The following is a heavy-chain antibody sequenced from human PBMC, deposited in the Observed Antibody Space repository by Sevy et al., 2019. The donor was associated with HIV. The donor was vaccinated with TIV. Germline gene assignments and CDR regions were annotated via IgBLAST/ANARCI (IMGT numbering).Heavy chain of an antibody. CDR2: IWFDGSNT. CDR3: ARDLEFYDYGDYGPAFMPDY. D-gene: IGHD4-17*01. Sequence: GGSLRLSCVVSGFTFTTSGMHWVRQAPGKGLEWVALIWFDGSNTYYADSVKGRFTISRDIAKNTLHLQMNSLRAEDTAVYYCARDLEFYDYGDYGPAFMPDYWGQGTLVTVSS. V-gene: IGHV3-33*08. CDR1: GFTFTTSG. J-gene: IGHJ4*02.